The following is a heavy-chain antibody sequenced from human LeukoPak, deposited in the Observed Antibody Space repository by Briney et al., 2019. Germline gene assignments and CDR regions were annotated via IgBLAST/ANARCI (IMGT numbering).Heavy chain of an antibody. J-gene: IGHJ5*02. CDR2: ISSSGNTI. CDR3: ARGGYSSSWYVSDWFDP. D-gene: IGHD6-13*01. Sequence: GGSLRLSCAASGFTFSSYEMNWFRQAPGKGLEWVSYISSSGNTIYYADSVKGRFTISRDNAKNSLYLQMNSLRAEDTAVYYCARGGYSSSWYVSDWFDPWGQGTLVTVSS. V-gene: IGHV3-48*03. CDR1: GFTFSSYE.